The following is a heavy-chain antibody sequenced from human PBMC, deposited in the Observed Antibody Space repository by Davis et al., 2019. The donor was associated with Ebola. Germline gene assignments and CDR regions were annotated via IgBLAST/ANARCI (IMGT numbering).Heavy chain of an antibody. Sequence: GGSLRLSCAASGFTFSVYSMNWVRQAPGKGLEWVAVISYDGSNKYYADSVKGRFTISRDNSKNTLYLQMNSLRAEDTAVYYCAKGSSIYYYYGMDVWGQGTTVTVSS. D-gene: IGHD3-10*01. CDR2: ISYDGSNK. V-gene: IGHV3-30*18. CDR3: AKGSSIYYYYGMDV. J-gene: IGHJ6*02. CDR1: GFTFSVYS.